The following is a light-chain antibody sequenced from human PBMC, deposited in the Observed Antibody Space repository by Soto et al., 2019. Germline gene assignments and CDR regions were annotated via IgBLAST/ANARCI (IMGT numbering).Light chain of an antibody. CDR3: QSYDSRPSDV. CDR1: SSNIGAGYD. CDR2: GNS. V-gene: IGLV1-40*01. Sequence: QSVLTQPPSVSGAPGQRVTISCTGSSSNIGAGYDVHWYQQLPGTAPKLLIYGNSNQPSGVPDRFSGSKSGTSASLAITGLEAEDEADYYCQSYDSRPSDVFGTGTKLTVL. J-gene: IGLJ1*01.